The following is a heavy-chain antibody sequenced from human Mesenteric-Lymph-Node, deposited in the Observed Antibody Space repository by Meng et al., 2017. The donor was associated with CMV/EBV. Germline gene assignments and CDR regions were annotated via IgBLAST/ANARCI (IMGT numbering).Heavy chain of an antibody. Sequence: RETARRTLEHSPHPFPISIGVCWYIGSTMYAMGRIRTPPGAGLDWVGNIYCSRNTSYNPYARSRMIITIVTSNTHNDLELSSLTVADTDVYYFERALYVGGVFLDYWGQGTLVTVSS. CDR2: IYCSRNT. V-gene: IGHV4-39*06. D-gene: IGHD2-8*02. CDR3: ERALYVGGVFLDY. J-gene: IGHJ4*02. CDR1: CWYIGSTMYA.